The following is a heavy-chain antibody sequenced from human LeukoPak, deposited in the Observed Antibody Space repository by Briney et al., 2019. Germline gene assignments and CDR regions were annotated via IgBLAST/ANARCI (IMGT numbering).Heavy chain of an antibody. Sequence: GGSLKLSCAASGFTFSGSAKHWVRQASGKGLEWVGRIRSKANSYATAYAGSVKGRFTIARDDSKNKAYLQMNSLKTEDTAVYYCTSTTVTTAYYYYMDVWGKGTTVTVSS. CDR1: GFTFSGSA. D-gene: IGHD4-17*01. J-gene: IGHJ6*03. V-gene: IGHV3-73*01. CDR3: TSTTVTTAYYYYMDV. CDR2: IRSKANSYAT.